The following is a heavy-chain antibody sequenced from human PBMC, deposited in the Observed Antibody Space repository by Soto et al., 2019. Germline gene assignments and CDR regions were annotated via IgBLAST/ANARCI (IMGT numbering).Heavy chain of an antibody. V-gene: IGHV4-59*01. CDR2: VYYSGGA. J-gene: IGHJ6*02. Sequence: SETLSLTCTVSGGSISGYYWSWIRQPPGKGLEWIGNVYYSGGAKYNPSVKRRVSISVDTSKNQFSLNLSSVTAADTAVYYCTRDGDGRMTTNPYYYYGMDVWGPGITVTV. D-gene: IGHD2-21*02. CDR1: GGSISGYY. CDR3: TRDGDGRMTTNPYYYYGMDV.